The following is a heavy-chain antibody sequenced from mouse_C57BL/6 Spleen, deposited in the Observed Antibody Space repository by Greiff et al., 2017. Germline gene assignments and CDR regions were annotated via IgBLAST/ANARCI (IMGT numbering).Heavy chain of an antibody. CDR2: IDPSDSET. V-gene: IGHV1-52*01. D-gene: IGHD2-3*01. J-gene: IGHJ3*01. Sequence: QVQLKESGAELMKPGSSVKLSCKASGYTFTSYWMHWVKQRPIQGLEWIGNIDPSDSETHYNQKFKDKATLTVDKSSSTAYMQLSSLTSEDSAVYYCARSGGLLPFAYWGQGTLVTVSA. CDR1: GYTFTSYW. CDR3: ARSGGLLPFAY.